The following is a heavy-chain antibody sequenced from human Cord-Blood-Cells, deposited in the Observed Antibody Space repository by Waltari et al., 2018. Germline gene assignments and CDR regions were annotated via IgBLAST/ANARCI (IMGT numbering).Heavy chain of an antibody. CDR3: ARVKNYYGSRSYYNVYY. CDR2: MNPNSGNT. Sequence: QVQLVQSGAEVKKPGASVKVSCKASGYTFTSYDINWVRQATGQGLEWMGWMNPNSGNTGYSLKFQGRVTMPTNTYISTAYMELSSLRSEDTTLYYCARVKNYYGSRSYYNVYYWRQGTLVTVSS. D-gene: IGHD3-10*01. J-gene: IGHJ4*02. CDR1: GYTFTSYD. V-gene: IGHV1-8*01.